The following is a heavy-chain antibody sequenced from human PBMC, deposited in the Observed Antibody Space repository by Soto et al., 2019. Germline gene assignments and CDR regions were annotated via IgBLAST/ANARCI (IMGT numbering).Heavy chain of an antibody. CDR2: ISHSGST. CDR3: ARDMSSSSEGY. V-gene: IGHV4-38-2*02. Sequence: PSETLSLTCAVSGYSISSGSYWGWIRQPPGKGLEWIGSISHSGSTQYNPSLKSRVTISVDTSKNQFSLRLSSVTAADTAVYYCARDMSSSSEGYWGQGTLVTVS. D-gene: IGHD6-6*01. J-gene: IGHJ4*02. CDR1: GYSISSGSY.